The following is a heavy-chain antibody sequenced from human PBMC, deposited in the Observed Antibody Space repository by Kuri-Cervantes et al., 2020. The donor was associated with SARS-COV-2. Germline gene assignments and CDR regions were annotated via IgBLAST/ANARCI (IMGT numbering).Heavy chain of an antibody. CDR1: GYTFSSYH. CDR2: IYPSGGST. CDR3: ARVKYYDFWSGYSDEGAFDY. Sequence: ASVKVSCKASGYTFSSYHMHWVRQAPGQGLEWMGIIYPSGGSTSYPQKFQGRVSMTSDASTTTVYMELSSLRSEDTAVYYCARVKYYDFWSGYSDEGAFDYWGQGTLVTVSS. J-gene: IGHJ4*02. D-gene: IGHD3-3*01. V-gene: IGHV1-46*01.